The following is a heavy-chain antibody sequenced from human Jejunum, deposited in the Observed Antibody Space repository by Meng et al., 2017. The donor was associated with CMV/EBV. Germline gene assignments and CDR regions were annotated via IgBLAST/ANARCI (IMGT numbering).Heavy chain of an antibody. V-gene: IGHV3-74*01. CDR3: LKLPPGY. Sequence: EVQVVASGGGLIQPGGSLRLSCVVSGFSSDDFWVDWVRQAPGKGPLWVSRIKSGGTNIKYADSVKGRFTISGDNAKNTVYLQMNNLRDEDTAVYYCLKLPPGYWGQGTLVTVSS. J-gene: IGHJ4*02. CDR2: IKSGGTNI. D-gene: IGHD2-21*01. CDR1: GFSSDDFW.